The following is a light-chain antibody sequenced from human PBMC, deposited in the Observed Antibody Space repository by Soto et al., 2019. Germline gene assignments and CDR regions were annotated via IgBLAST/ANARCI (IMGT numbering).Light chain of an antibody. CDR2: EVS. CDR3: SSYAGSNNYV. V-gene: IGLV2-8*01. CDR1: SSDVGGYNY. J-gene: IGLJ1*01. Sequence: VLTQPPSASGSPGQSVTISCTGTSSDVGGYNYVSWYQQHPGKAPKLMIYEVSKRPSGVPDRFSGSKSGNTASLTVSGLQAEDEADYYCSSYAGSNNYVFGTGTKATVL.